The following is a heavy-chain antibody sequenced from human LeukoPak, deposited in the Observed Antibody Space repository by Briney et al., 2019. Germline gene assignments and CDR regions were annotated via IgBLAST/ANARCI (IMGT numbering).Heavy chain of an antibody. V-gene: IGHV4-59*12. CDR2: IYYSGST. J-gene: IGHJ4*02. Sequence: SETLSLTCTVSGGSISSYYWSWIRQPPGKGLEWIGYIYYSGSTNYNPSLKSRVTISVDTSKNQFSLKLSSVTAADTAVYYCASAPLRGYWDYWGQGTLVTVSS. CDR1: GGSISSYY. CDR3: ASAPLRGYWDY. D-gene: IGHD3-22*01.